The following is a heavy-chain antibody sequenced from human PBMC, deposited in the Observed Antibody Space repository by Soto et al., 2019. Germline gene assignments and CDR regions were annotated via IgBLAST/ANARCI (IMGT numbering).Heavy chain of an antibody. CDR3: AGHTITMVRGVLTNWFDP. V-gene: IGHV4-59*08. D-gene: IGHD3-10*01. J-gene: IGHJ5*02. CDR2: IYHSCST. Sequence: PSETLSLTCTXXXGSISSYYWSXIXXXXXXXLEWLGYIYHSCSTYYNPSLKSRVTISVDRSKNQFSLKLSSVAAADTAVYYFAGHTITMVRGVLTNWFDPWGQGTLVT. CDR1: XGSISSYY.